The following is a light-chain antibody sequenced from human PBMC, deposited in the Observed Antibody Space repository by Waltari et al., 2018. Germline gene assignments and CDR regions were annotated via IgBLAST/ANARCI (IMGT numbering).Light chain of an antibody. V-gene: IGLV2-23*01. Sequence: QSALTQPASVSGSPGQSLTISCTEASRGVGSHNLVSWSHQHPGKAPKVILYEGGKRPSGVSNRFSGSKSGNTASLTISGLQADDEADYFCSSYTGTATPRVFGGGTRLTVL. J-gene: IGLJ3*02. CDR2: EGG. CDR3: SSYTGTATPRV. CDR1: SRGVGSHNL.